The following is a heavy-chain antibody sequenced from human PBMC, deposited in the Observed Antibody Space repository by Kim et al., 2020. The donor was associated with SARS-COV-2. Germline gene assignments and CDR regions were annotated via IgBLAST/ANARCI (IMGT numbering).Heavy chain of an antibody. CDR3: AREDEYGSSSVLYIWCDP. J-gene: IGHJ5*02. D-gene: IGHD6-6*01. V-gene: IGHV3-30*03. Sequence: GGSLRLSCAASGFIFSSYGMHWVRQAPGKGLEWVAYISYDGMNKYYADSVKGRFTISRDNSKNTLFLQMNSLRAEDTAVYYCAREDEYGSSSVLYIWCDPWGQGTLVTVSS. CDR2: ISYDGMNK. CDR1: GFIFSSYG.